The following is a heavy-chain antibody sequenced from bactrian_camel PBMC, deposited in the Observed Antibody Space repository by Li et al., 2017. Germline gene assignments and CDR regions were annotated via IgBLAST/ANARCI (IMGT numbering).Heavy chain of an antibody. Sequence: HVQLVESGGGSAQAGGSLRLSCRASKHSYSSFCMGYFRQAPGKEREGLVVMDSDGSAKYAASVEGRFTISQDKSKNTLILQMDSLKPEDTAMYYCAADQCLVGRVVPGNLLTYLGYWGSGTQVTVS. J-gene: IGHJ6*01. CDR1: KHSYSSFC. V-gene: IGHV3S5*01. CDR3: AADQCLVGRVVPGNLLTYLGY. D-gene: IGHD6*01. CDR2: MDSDGSA.